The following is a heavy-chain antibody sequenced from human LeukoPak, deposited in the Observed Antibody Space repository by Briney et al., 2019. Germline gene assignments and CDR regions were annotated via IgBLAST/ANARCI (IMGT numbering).Heavy chain of an antibody. J-gene: IGHJ6*03. Sequence: SETLSLTCTVSGGSISSYYWSWIRQPAGKGLEWIGRIYTSGSTNYNPSLKSRVTMSVDTSKNQFSLKLSSVTAADTAVYYCARVIGSGGRHYYYYYYMDVWGKGTTVTISS. CDR1: GGSISSYY. D-gene: IGHD3-10*01. CDR2: IYTSGST. CDR3: ARVIGSGGRHYYYYYYMDV. V-gene: IGHV4-4*07.